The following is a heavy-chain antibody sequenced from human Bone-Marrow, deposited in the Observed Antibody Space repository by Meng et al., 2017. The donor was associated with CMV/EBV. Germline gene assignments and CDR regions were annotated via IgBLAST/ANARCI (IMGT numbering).Heavy chain of an antibody. CDR1: GYFSSYY. Sequence: GYFSSYYWSWIRQPAGKGLEWIGRIYTSGSTNYNPSLKSRVTMSVDTSKNQFSLKLSSVTAADTAVYYCARGLDYDILTGYNNWFDPWGQGTLVTVSS. V-gene: IGHV4-4*07. D-gene: IGHD3-9*01. CDR2: IYTSGST. CDR3: ARGLDYDILTGYNNWFDP. J-gene: IGHJ5*02.